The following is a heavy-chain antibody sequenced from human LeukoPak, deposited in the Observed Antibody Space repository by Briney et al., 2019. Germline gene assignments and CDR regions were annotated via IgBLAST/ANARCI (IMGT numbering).Heavy chain of an antibody. CDR1: GGSITSYY. J-gene: IGHJ3*02. CDR3: AKWSDYANAFDI. D-gene: IGHD4-17*01. V-gene: IGHV4-59*01. Sequence: SEALSLTCTVSGGSITSYYWSWIRQSPGKGLEWIGHIYYSRSTNYSPSLKSRVTISIDTSRKQFSLKVSSVTAADTAMYYCAKWSDYANAFDIWGQGTVVIVSS. CDR2: IYYSRST.